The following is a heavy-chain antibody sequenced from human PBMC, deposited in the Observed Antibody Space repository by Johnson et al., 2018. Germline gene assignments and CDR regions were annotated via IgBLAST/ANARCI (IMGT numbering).Heavy chain of an antibody. CDR1: GFTFSRYG. CDR2: ISFDGSQR. J-gene: IGHJ6*03. CDR3: AKADGSGNYMDF. Sequence: QVQLVQSGGGVVQPGRSLRLSCVASGFTFSRYGMHWVRQAPGKGLEWVAVISFDGSQRYYADSVKGRFTISRDNSKNTRFVRMNSLRTEYTVLYHCAKADGSGNYMDFWGKGTTVTVSS. V-gene: IGHV3-30*18. D-gene: IGHD3-10*01.